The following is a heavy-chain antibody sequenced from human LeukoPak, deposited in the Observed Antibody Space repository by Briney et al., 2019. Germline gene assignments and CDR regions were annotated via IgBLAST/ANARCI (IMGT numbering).Heavy chain of an antibody. J-gene: IGHJ4*02. Sequence: GGSLRLSCAASGFTFSSYAMSWVRPAPGKGLEWVPAISGSGGSTYYAGSVKGRFTISRDNSKNTLYLQMNSLRAEDTAVYYCGGAAAGFFDYWGQGTLVTVSS. CDR1: GFTFSSYA. CDR2: ISGSGGST. CDR3: GGAAAGFFDY. V-gene: IGHV3-23*01. D-gene: IGHD6-13*01.